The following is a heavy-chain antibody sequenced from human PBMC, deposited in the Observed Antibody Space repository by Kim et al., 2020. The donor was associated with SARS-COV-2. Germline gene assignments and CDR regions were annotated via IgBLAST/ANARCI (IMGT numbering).Heavy chain of an antibody. V-gene: IGHV1-24*01. J-gene: IGHJ4*02. CDR2: FDPEDGET. D-gene: IGHD3-9*01. CDR1: GYTLTELS. Sequence: ASVKVSCKVSGYTLTELSMHWVRQAPGKGLEWMGGFDPEDGETIYAQKFQGRVTMTEDTSTDTAYMELSSLRSEDTAVYYCATGHYGADYDILTGYPSPYYFDYWGQGTLVTVSS. CDR3: ATGHYGADYDILTGYPSPYYFDY.